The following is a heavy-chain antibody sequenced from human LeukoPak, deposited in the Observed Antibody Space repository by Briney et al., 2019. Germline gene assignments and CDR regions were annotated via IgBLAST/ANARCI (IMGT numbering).Heavy chain of an antibody. V-gene: IGHV4-30-4*01. Sequence: SETLSLTCTVSGGSISSGDYYCSWIRQPPGKGLEWIGYIYYSGSTYYNPSLKSRVTISVDTSKNQFSLKLSSVTAADTAVHYRASNNPYCSSTSCYDYWGQGTLFTV. CDR2: IYYSGST. D-gene: IGHD2-2*01. J-gene: IGHJ4*02. CDR3: ASNNPYCSSTSCYDY. CDR1: GGSISSGDYY.